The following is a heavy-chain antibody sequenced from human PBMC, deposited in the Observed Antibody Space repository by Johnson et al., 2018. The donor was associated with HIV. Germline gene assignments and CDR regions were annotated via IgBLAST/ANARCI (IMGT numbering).Heavy chain of an antibody. V-gene: IGHV3-53*01. CDR2: IYSGGNT. CDR3: ARGRDSGVAFDI. Sequence: VQLVESGGGLIQPGGSLRLSCAASGFTVSSIYMNWVRQAPGKGLEWVAVIYSGGNTYYADSVKGRFTISRDNSKNTLYLQMNSLRAEDTAVYYCARGRDSGVAFDIWGQGTMVTVSS. J-gene: IGHJ3*02. CDR1: GFTVSSIY. D-gene: IGHD3-10*01.